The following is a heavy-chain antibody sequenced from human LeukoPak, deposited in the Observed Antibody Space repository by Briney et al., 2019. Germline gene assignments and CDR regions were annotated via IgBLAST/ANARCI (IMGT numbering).Heavy chain of an antibody. J-gene: IGHJ4*02. CDR3: ARDTALIITPGGPDY. CDR2: ISAYNGDT. D-gene: IGHD3-10*01. CDR1: GYIFASYG. V-gene: IGHV1-18*01. Sequence: GASVKVSCKASGYIFASYGISWVRQAPGQGLEWMGWISAYNGDTKYAQNLQGRVTLTTDTFTGTAYMELRSLTSDDTALYYCARDTALIITPGGPDYWGRGTLITVSS.